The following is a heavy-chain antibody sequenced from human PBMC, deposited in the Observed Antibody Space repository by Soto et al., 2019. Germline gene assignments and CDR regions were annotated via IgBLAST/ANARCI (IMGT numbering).Heavy chain of an antibody. Sequence: QVQLVESGGGVVQPGRSLRLSCAASGFIFSSYGMHWVRQAPGKGLEWGGVIWYDGSNKYYADSVKGRFTISRDNSKNTLYLQMNSLRAEETGVYYCAREVGDKSGYFDYWGQGTLVTVSS. CDR1: GFIFSSYG. CDR3: AREVGDKSGYFDY. J-gene: IGHJ4*02. V-gene: IGHV3-33*01. CDR2: IWYDGSNK. D-gene: IGHD3-22*01.